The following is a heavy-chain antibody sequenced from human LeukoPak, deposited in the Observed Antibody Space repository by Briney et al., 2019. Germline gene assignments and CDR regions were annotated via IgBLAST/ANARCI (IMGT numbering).Heavy chain of an antibody. Sequence: SETLSLTCTVSGGSISSYYWSWIRQPPGKGLEWIGYIYYSGSTNCNPSLKSRVTISVDTSKNQFSLKLSSVTAADTAVYYCARLIQPLVYPTFDYWGQGTLVTVSS. CDR1: GGSISSYY. V-gene: IGHV4-59*01. J-gene: IGHJ4*02. CDR3: ARLIQPLVYPTFDY. CDR2: IYYSGST. D-gene: IGHD6-13*01.